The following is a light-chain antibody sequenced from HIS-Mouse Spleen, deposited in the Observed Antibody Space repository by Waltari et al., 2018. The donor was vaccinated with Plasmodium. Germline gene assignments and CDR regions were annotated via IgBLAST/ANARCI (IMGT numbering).Light chain of an antibody. J-gene: IGLJ3*02. Sequence: SYELTQPPSVSVSPGQTAKIPCPGDPLTKKYAYWYQQKSGQAPVLVIYEDSKRPSGIPERFSGSSSGTMATLTISGAQVEDEADYYCYSTDSSGNHRVFGGGTKLTVL. CDR2: EDS. CDR3: YSTDSSGNHRV. CDR1: PLTKKY. V-gene: IGLV3-10*01.